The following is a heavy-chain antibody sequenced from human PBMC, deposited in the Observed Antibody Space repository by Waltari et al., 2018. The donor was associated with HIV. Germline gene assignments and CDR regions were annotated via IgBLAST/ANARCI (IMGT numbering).Heavy chain of an antibody. CDR3: ARDEGECGELCDC. CDR2: IESDGSIT. CDR1: GFTFSNYW. D-gene: IGHD3-10*01. Sequence: EVQLVESGGGLVQPGGSLRLSCAASGFTFSNYWMVWVRRAPGQGPVWVPHIESDGSITSYAHSVKGRYTVSRDNANNTRYLQMNSLRAEDTAVYYCARDEGECGELCDCWGQGTLVTVSS. V-gene: IGHV3-74*01. J-gene: IGHJ4*02.